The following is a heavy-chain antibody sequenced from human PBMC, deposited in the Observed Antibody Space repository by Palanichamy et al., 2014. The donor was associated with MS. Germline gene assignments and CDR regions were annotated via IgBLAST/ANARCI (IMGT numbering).Heavy chain of an antibody. CDR2: ISESGST. D-gene: IGHD3-3*02. Sequence: QLQLQESGSGLVKPSQTLSLTCTVSGGSITSDGFSWSWIRQPPVRGLEWVGYISESGSTYYNPSLESRVLISLDGSRNQVYLNLTSVTAADTAVYYCARSSGSFVDTWGRGVLVTVSS. J-gene: IGHJ5*02. CDR3: ARSSGSFVDT. V-gene: IGHV4-30-2*01. CDR1: GGSITSDGFS.